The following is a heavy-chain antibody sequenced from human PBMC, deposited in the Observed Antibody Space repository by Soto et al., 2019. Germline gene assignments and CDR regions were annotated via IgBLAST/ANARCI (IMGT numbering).Heavy chain of an antibody. CDR3: ARPLYSSSGY. CDR2: INPNSGGT. CDR1: GYIFTRYY. Sequence: GASVKVSCKASGYIFTRYYMHWVRQAPGQGLEWMGWINPNSGGTNYAQRFQGRVTMTRDTSIRTAYMELSRLRSDDTAVYYCARPLYSSSGYWGQGSLVTVSS. V-gene: IGHV1-2*02. D-gene: IGHD6-19*01. J-gene: IGHJ4*02.